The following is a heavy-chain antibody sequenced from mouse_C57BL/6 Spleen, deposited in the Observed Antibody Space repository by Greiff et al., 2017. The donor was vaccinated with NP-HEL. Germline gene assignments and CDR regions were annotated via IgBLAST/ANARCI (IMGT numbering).Heavy chain of an antibody. Sequence: VQLKESGPELVKPGDSVKICCKASGYSFTGDFMNWVMQSHGKSLEWIGRINPYNGETFYNQKVKGKATLTVSKSSSTAYVQLNRLTSEDSAVYYCARPPLRYSRGYWGQGATLTVSS. CDR3: ARPPLRYSRGY. V-gene: IGHV1-20*01. CDR2: INPYNGET. J-gene: IGHJ2*01. D-gene: IGHD1-1*01. CDR1: GYSFTGDF.